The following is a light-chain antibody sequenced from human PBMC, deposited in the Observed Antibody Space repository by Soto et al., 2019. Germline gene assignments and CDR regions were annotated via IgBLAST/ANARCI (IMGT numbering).Light chain of an antibody. V-gene: IGKV3-20*01. Sequence: EIVLTQSPGALSKSPGERATLSCRASQSVSSSYLAWYQQKPGQAPRLLIYGTSSRATAIPDRFSGSGSGTDFTLTISRLEPEDFAVYYCLQYGSSSWTCGHGTKVDIK. J-gene: IGKJ1*01. CDR1: QSVSSSY. CDR2: GTS. CDR3: LQYGSSSWT.